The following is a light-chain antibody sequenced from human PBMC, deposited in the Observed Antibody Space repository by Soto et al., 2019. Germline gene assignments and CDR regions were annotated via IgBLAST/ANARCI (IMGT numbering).Light chain of an antibody. CDR2: GNN. CDR3: AAWDDSLNGHVV. J-gene: IGLJ2*01. CDR1: SSNIGSNT. Sequence: QSVLTQPPSASGTPGQRVTMFCSGTSSNIGSNTVNWYQQLPGTAPRLLIYGNNQRPSGVPDRFSGSKSGTSASLAISGLQSEDEADYYCAAWDDSLNGHVVFGGGTKLTVL. V-gene: IGLV1-44*01.